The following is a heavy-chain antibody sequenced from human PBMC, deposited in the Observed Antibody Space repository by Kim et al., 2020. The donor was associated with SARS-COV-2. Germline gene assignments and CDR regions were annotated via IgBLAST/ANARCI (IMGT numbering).Heavy chain of an antibody. CDR2: INHSGST. CDR3: AAGGDDRRATDV. V-gene: IGHV4-34*01. D-gene: IGHD2-21*02. J-gene: IGHJ6*02. CDR1: GGSFSGYY. Sequence: SETLSLTCAVYGGSFSGYYWSWIRQPPGKGLEWIGEINHSGSTNYNPSLKSRVTISVDTSKNQFSLKLSSVTAADTAVYYCAAGGDDRRATDVWGQGTTVTVSS.